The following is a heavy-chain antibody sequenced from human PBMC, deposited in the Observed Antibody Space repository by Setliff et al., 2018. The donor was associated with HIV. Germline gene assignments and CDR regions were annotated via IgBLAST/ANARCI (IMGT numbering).Heavy chain of an antibody. D-gene: IGHD3-10*01. V-gene: IGHV3-48*01. CDR1: GFTFSTYG. Sequence: PGGSLRLSCEASGFTFSTYGMNWVRHAPGKGLGWVAQISSSGFPIYYADSVRGRFTASRDNGRNSLFLQMNSLRAEDTAVYYCAKVFAFGVDAFDIWGQGTVVTVSS. CDR2: ISSSGFPI. CDR3: AKVFAFGVDAFDI. J-gene: IGHJ3*02.